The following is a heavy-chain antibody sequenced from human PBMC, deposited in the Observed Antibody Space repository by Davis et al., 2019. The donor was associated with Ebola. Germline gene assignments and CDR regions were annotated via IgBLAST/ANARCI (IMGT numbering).Heavy chain of an antibody. CDR3: VVVVAATGGYFDY. CDR1: GFTFSDYY. J-gene: IGHJ4*02. D-gene: IGHD2-15*01. V-gene: IGHV3-11*01. Sequence: GESLKISCAASGFTFSDYYMSWIRQAPGKGLEWVSYISSSGSTIYYADSVKGRFTISRDNAKNSLYLQMNSLRAEDTAVYYCVVVVAATGGYFDYWGQGTLVTVSS. CDR2: ISSSGSTI.